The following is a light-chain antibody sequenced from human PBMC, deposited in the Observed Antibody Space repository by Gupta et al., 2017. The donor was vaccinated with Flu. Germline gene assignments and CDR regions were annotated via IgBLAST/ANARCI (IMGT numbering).Light chain of an antibody. CDR1: QSIEKW. Sequence: RSTLSASVGDRVTITCRASQSIEKWLALYQQKPGKAPKLLIFMATNLESGVPSRFSGSGSGTHFTLTINNLQPDDFATYYCQQDNSYFRTFGQGTKV. CDR3: QQDNSYFRT. J-gene: IGKJ1*01. V-gene: IGKV1-5*03. CDR2: MAT.